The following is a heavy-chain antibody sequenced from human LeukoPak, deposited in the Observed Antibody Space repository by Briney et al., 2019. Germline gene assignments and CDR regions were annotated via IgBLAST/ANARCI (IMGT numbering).Heavy chain of an antibody. J-gene: IGHJ4*02. D-gene: IGHD5-24*01. CDR3: AKTVEMATTVY. V-gene: IGHV4-39*01. CDR1: GGSISSSSYY. Sequence: PSETLSPTCTVSGGSISSSSYYWGWIRQPPGKGLEWIGSIYYSGSTYYNPSLKSRVTISVDTSKNQFSLKLSSVTAADTAVYYCAKTVEMATTVYWGQGTLVTVSS. CDR2: IYYSGST.